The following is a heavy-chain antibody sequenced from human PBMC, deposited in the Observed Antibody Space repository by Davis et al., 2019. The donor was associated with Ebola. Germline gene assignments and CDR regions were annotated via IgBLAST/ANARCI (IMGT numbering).Heavy chain of an antibody. V-gene: IGHV1-3*01. CDR2: IHGGNGNR. CDR3: ARDRGGDYSFDY. J-gene: IGHJ4*02. Sequence: ASVKVSCKAPGYTFTNYAMHWVRQAPGQRLEWMGWIHGGNGNRKYSQKFQGRVTITRDTSASTAYMELSSLRSEDTAVYYCARDRGGDYSFDYWGQGTLVTVSS. D-gene: IGHD3-10*01. CDR1: GYTFTNYA.